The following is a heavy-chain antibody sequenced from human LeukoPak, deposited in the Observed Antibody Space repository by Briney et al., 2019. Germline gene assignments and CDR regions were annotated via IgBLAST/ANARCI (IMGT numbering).Heavy chain of an antibody. Sequence: SETLSLTCTVSGGSISTYYWNWIRQPPGKGLEWVGSIYYSGNSNYSPSLKSRVTTTFDMCKNQVSLRLSSVTTADTAVYYCARESYSSPTEFDYWGQGTQVTVSS. V-gene: IGHV4-59*01. J-gene: IGHJ4*02. CDR1: GGSISTYY. CDR2: IYYSGNS. D-gene: IGHD6-13*01. CDR3: ARESYSSPTEFDY.